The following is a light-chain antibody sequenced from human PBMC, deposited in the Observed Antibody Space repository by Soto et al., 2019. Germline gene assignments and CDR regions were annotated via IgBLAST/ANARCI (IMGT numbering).Light chain of an antibody. J-gene: IGKJ3*01. Sequence: EIVMTQSPATLSVSPGERATLSCRASQSVSSNLGWYQQKPGQAPRLLIYGASTRATGIPARFSGSGSGTEFTLTISSLQSEDFAVYYCKQYNNWPRAGFGPGTKVDIK. CDR1: QSVSSN. V-gene: IGKV3-15*01. CDR2: GAS. CDR3: KQYNNWPRAG.